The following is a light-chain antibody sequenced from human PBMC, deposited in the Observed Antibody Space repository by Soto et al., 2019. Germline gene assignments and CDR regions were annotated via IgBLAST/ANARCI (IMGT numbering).Light chain of an antibody. CDR1: QSISSW. CDR2: DAS. CDR3: QQYNDYSIT. V-gene: IGKV1-5*01. J-gene: IGKJ5*01. Sequence: DIQMTQSPSTLSASVGDRVTITCRASQSISSWLAWYQQKPGKAPKLLIYDASSLESGVPSRFSGSGSGTEFTLTISSLRPDDFATYYCQQYNDYSITFGQGTRLEIK.